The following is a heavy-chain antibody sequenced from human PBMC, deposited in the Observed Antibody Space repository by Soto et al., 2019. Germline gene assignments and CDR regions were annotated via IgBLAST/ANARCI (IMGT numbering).Heavy chain of an antibody. CDR1: GGTFSSYA. CDR2: IIPLFRTP. J-gene: IGHJ6*02. D-gene: IGHD4-4*01. V-gene: IGHV1-69*12. Sequence: QVQLVQSGAEVKEPGSSVKVSCKASGGTFSSYAISWVRQAPGQGLEWMGGIIPLFRTPDYAQKFQGRVTITADEPTSTAYMELSSLRFDDTAVLYCARDNDRLQLGGNYYYIMDVWGQGTTITVSS. CDR3: ARDNDRLQLGGNYYYIMDV.